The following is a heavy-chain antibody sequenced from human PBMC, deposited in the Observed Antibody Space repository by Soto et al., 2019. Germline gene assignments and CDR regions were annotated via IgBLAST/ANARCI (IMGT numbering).Heavy chain of an antibody. D-gene: IGHD3-10*02. Sequence: PGGSLRLSCAASGFTFSSYAMSWVRQAPGKGLEWVSAISASGGSTYYADSEKGRFTVSRDNSKNTLYLQMNSLRDEDTAVYYCAKEHYVRRGPLAFDIWGPGTMVTVSS. V-gene: IGHV3-23*01. CDR3: AKEHYVRRGPLAFDI. CDR2: ISASGGST. CDR1: GFTFSSYA. J-gene: IGHJ3*02.